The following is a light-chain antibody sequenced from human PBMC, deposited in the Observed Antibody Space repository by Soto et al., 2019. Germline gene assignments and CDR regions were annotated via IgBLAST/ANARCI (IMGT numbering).Light chain of an antibody. V-gene: IGKV1-9*01. CDR2: GAS. CDR3: PQLNSFPIS. J-gene: IGKJ3*01. CDR1: QGIANF. Sequence: IQLTQSPSSLSASVGDRVTISCRASQGIANFLAWYQQKPGKAPKLLIYGASTLQSGVPSRFSGSGSGTDFTLTISTLQPEDFATYYCPQLNSFPISFGPGTKVDIK.